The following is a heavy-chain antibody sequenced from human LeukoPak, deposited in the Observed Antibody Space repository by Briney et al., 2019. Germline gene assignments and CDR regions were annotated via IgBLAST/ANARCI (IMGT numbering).Heavy chain of an antibody. D-gene: IGHD3-3*01. J-gene: IGHJ4*03. CDR1: GFTLSVVT. V-gene: IGHV3-30*04. CDR2: ISYDGSNK. Sequence: PGRSLSPSSATSGFTLSVVTIASVPQAPGKGLEWVAVISYDGSNKYYADSVKGRFTISRDNSKNTPYLQMNSLRAENTAVYYCAKDHFDFCSGHTYGDYAIDYWGQGTTVTVSS. CDR3: AKDHFDFCSGHTYGDYAIDY.